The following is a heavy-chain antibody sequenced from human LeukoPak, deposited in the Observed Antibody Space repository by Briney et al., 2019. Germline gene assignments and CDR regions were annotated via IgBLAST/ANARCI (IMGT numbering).Heavy chain of an antibody. J-gene: IGHJ4*02. V-gene: IGHV3-49*03. CDR3: AKGKRLAVSGVVYYFDF. Sequence: GGSLRLSCITSGFTFRDYAMSWFRQAPGKGLEWVAFIRSKAYTGTTDYAASVRGRFTISRDDSKSIAYLQMDSLKTEDTAVYYCAKGKRLAVSGVVYYFDFWDQGTLVTVSS. D-gene: IGHD3-3*01. CDR2: IRSKAYTGTT. CDR1: GFTFRDYA.